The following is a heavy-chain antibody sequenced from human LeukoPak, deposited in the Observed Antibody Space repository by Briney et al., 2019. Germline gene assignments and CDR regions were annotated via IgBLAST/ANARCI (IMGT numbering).Heavy chain of an antibody. CDR3: ARGRSNYYGMDV. Sequence: SETLSLTCSVSDGSINSYYWNWIRRPPGKGLEWIGYIYYNGNTNYGPSLKSRVTMSVDTSKNLFSLKVSSVTAADTAVYYCARGRSNYYGMDVWGQGTTVTVSS. V-gene: IGHV4-59*01. J-gene: IGHJ6*02. CDR1: DGSINSYY. D-gene: IGHD1-26*01. CDR2: IYYNGNT.